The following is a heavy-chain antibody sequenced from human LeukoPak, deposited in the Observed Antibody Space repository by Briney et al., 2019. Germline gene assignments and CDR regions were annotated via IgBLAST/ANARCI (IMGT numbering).Heavy chain of an antibody. D-gene: IGHD1-26*01. V-gene: IGHV3-33*01. CDR3: ARALDRWELLV. CDR2: IWYDGSNK. Sequence: GRSLRLSCAASGFTFSAYGIHWVRQAPGKGLEWVAVIWYDGSNKYYADSVKGRFTISRDNSKNTLYLQMNSLRAEDTAVYYCARALDRWELLVWGQGTLVTVSS. CDR1: GFTFSAYG. J-gene: IGHJ4*02.